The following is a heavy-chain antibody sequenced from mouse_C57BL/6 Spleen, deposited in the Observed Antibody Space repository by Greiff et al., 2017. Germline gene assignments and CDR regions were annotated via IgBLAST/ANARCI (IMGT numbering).Heavy chain of an antibody. CDR3: TLYGSSSYYFDY. J-gene: IGHJ2*01. Sequence: EVKLMESGAELVRPGASVKLSCTASGFNIKDDYMHWVKQRPEQGLEWIGWIDPENGDTEYASKFQGKATITADTSSNTAYLQLSSLTSEDTAVYYCTLYGSSSYYFDYWGQGTTLTVSS. D-gene: IGHD1-1*01. CDR2: IDPENGDT. CDR1: GFNIKDDY. V-gene: IGHV14-4*01.